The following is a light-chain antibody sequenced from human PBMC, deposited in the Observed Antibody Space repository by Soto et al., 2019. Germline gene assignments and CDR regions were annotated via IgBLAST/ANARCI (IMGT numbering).Light chain of an antibody. CDR3: QQYNNWPRAT. V-gene: IGKV3-15*01. CDR2: RTS. J-gene: IGKJ4*01. CDR1: QSASSSY. Sequence: ENVLTQSPGTLSLSPGERATLSCRASQSASSSYLAWYQQKPGQAPRLLMFRTSSRATGFPARFSGSGSGTEFNLTISSLQSEDFGVYYCQQYNNWPRATFGGGTKVDIK.